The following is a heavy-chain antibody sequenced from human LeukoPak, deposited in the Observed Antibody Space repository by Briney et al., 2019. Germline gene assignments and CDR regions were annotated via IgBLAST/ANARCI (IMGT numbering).Heavy chain of an antibody. CDR1: GGSISSYY. D-gene: IGHD2/OR15-2a*01. J-gene: IGHJ5*02. V-gene: IGHV4-59*01. CDR2: IYYSGST. Sequence: SETLSLTCTVSGGSISSYYWSWIRHPPGKGLEWIGYIYYSGSTNFNPSLKSRVTISVDPSTNQFCLKLSSVPAADTALYYCARGFTLFDPWGQGTLVTVSS. CDR3: ARGFTLFDP.